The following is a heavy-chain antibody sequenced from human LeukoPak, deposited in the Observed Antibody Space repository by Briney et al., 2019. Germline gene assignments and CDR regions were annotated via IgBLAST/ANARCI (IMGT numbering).Heavy chain of an antibody. CDR1: GFSFSDYT. D-gene: IGHD1-14*01. J-gene: IGHJ3*02. V-gene: IGHV3-53*01. Sequence: PGGSLRLSCAASGFSFSDYTMQWVRQAPGKGLDWVSVIFTAGSTYNADSVKGRFTISRDNFKNTLYLQMNSLRAEDTAVYYCARAGYLGTDAFDIWGQGTMVTVSS. CDR2: IFTAGST. CDR3: ARAGYLGTDAFDI.